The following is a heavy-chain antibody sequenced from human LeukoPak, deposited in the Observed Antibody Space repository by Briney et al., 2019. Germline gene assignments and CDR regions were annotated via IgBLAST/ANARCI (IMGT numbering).Heavy chain of an antibody. CDR3: ARGRHPGPTWISEY. J-gene: IGHJ4*02. D-gene: IGHD5-12*01. CDR2: MNPNSGNT. CDR1: EYTFTSYD. Sequence: AASVKVSCKASEYTFTSYDINWVRQATGQGLEWMGWMNPNSGNTGYAQKFQGRVTMTRNTSISTAYMGLSSLTFEDTAVYYCARGRHPGPTWISEYWGQGTLVTVSS. V-gene: IGHV1-8*01.